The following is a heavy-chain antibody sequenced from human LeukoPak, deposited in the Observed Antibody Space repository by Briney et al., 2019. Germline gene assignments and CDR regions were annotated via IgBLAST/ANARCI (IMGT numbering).Heavy chain of an antibody. V-gene: IGHV4-39*01. Sequence: SETLSLTCTVSGGSISSSSYYWGWIRQPPGKGLEWIGSIYYSGSTYYNPSLKSRVTISVDTSKNQFSLKLSSVTAADTAVYYCARPYYYDSSGYFDPWGQGTLVTVSS. CDR1: GGSISSSSYY. D-gene: IGHD3-22*01. CDR2: IYYSGST. J-gene: IGHJ5*02. CDR3: ARPYYYDSSGYFDP.